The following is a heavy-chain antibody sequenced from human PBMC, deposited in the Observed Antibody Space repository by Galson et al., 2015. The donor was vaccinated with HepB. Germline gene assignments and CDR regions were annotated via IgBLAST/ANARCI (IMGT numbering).Heavy chain of an antibody. CDR3: ARGPGGYDSQH. J-gene: IGHJ1*01. V-gene: IGHV3-23*01. CDR1: GFTFSSYA. D-gene: IGHD3-22*01. CDR2: ISGSGGST. Sequence: SLRLSCAASGFTFSSYAMSWVRQAPGKGLEWVSAISGSGGSTYYADSVKGRFTISRDNSKNTLYLQMSSLRAEDTAVYYCARGPGGYDSQHWGQGTLVTVSS.